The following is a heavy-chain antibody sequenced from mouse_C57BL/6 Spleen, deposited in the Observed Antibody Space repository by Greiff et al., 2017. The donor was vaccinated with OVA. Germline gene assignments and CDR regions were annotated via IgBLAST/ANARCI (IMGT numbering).Heavy chain of an antibody. Sequence: VQLQQSGPELVKPGASVKISCKASGYAFSSSWLNWVKQRPGKGLEWIGRIYPGDGDTNSNGMVKGKATLSAYKSSSTAYMQLSSLTSEDSAVYFCARERGTHYYAMDYWGQGTSVTGSS. CDR3: ARERGTHYYAMDY. V-gene: IGHV1-82*01. CDR2: IYPGDGDT. J-gene: IGHJ4*01. D-gene: IGHD2-14*01. CDR1: GYAFSSSW.